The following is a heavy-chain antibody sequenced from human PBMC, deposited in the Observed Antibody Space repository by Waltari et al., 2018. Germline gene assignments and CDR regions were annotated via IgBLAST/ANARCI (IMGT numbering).Heavy chain of an antibody. CDR2: IKTKADGGTT. V-gene: IGHV3-15*07. CDR3: TTDRWFDP. J-gene: IGHJ5*02. Sequence: EVQLVESGGGLVKPGGSLRLSCAASGFTFSYAWMSWVRQAPGRGLGRDGLIKTKADGGTTDYAAPVKGRFTISIDDSKNTLYLQMNSLKTEDTAVYFCTTDRWFDPWGQGTLVTVSS. CDR1: GFTFSYAW.